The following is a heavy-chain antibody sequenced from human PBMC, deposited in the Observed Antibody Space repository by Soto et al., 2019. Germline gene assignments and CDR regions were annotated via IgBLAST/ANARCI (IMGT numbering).Heavy chain of an antibody. V-gene: IGHV1-69*05. CDR3: VKPRGPNWDVLVLDS. CDR2: VIRIFGTA. CDR1: GVTFGSYP. J-gene: IGHJ4*02. D-gene: IGHD1-1*01. Sequence: GASVKVSCKASGVTFGSYPISWVRQAPVQGRAWLGGVIRIFGTAYYADCVTGRFTISRGNSKPTLYLQMNSLTPADTAVYLCVKPRGPNWDVLVLDSRGQGTLVTIFS.